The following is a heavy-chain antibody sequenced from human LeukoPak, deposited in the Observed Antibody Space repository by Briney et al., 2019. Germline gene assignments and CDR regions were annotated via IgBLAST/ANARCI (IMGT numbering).Heavy chain of an antibody. CDR3: ARQSIAAAGTKGGWFDP. CDR2: IYYSGT. V-gene: IGHV4-59*08. CDR1: GGSISSYY. J-gene: IGHJ5*02. Sequence: PSETLSLTCTVSGGSISSYYWNWIRQPPGKGLEWIGYIYYSGTTYNPSLKSRVTISVDTSKNQFSLKLSSVTAADTAVYYCARQSIAAAGTKGGWFDPWGQGTLVTVSS. D-gene: IGHD6-13*01.